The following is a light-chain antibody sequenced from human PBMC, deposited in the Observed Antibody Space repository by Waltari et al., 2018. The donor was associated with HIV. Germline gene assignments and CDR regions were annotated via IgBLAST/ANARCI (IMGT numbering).Light chain of an antibody. CDR1: NIGRKR. Sequence: SYVLTQAPSVSVAPGQTARITCGGHNIGRKRVHWYQQKSGQAPVLVVYDDSDRPSGIPERFSGSNSGNTATLTLSRVEAGDEADYYCQVWDGSSEHPGPVFGGGTQLTVL. V-gene: IGLV3-21*02. J-gene: IGLJ7*01. CDR3: QVWDGSSEHPGPV. CDR2: DDS.